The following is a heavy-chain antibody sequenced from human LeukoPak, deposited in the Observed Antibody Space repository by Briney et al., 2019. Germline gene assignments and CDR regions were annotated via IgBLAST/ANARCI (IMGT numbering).Heavy chain of an antibody. CDR2: INPNSGGT. CDR1: VYTFTFYY. D-gene: IGHD6-19*01. V-gene: IGHV1-2*02. Sequence: ASVNVSFTASVYTFTFYYMHWVRQAPGQGLEWMGWINPNSGGTDYAQKFQGRVTMTRGTSISTAYMELSRLRSDDTAVYYCARKQVAGYADYWGQGTLVTVSS. CDR3: ARKQVAGYADY. J-gene: IGHJ4*02.